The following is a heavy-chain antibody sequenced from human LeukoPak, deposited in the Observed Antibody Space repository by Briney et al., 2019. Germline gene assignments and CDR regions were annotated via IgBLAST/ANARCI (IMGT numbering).Heavy chain of an antibody. J-gene: IGHJ3*02. V-gene: IGHV4-30-4*01. CDR1: GGSISSGDYY. CDR2: IYYSGST. D-gene: IGHD6-25*01. CDR3: ARYSAAGGDAFDI. Sequence: SETLSLTCTVSGGSISSGDYYWSWIRQPPGKGLEWIGYIYYSGSTYYNPSLKSRVTISVDRSKNQFSLKLSSVTAADTAVYYCARYSAAGGDAFDIWGQGTMVTVSS.